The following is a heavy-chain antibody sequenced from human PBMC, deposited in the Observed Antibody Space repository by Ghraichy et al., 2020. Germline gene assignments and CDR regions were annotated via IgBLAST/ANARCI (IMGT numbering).Heavy chain of an antibody. CDR1: GFTFSDYY. CDR3: ARDPRGAGWGKSGSYDRRGWFDP. CDR2: ISSSSSYT. J-gene: IGHJ5*02. Sequence: GGSLRLSCAASGFTFSDYYMSWIRQAPGKGLEWVSYISSSSSYTNYADSVKGRFTISRDNAKNSLYLQMNSLRAEDTAVYYCARDPRGAGWGKSGSYDRRGWFDPWGQGTLVTVSS. D-gene: IGHD1-26*01. V-gene: IGHV3-11*06.